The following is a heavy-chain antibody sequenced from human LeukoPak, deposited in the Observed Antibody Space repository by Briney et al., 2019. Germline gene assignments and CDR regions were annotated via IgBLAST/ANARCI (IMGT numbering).Heavy chain of an antibody. D-gene: IGHD3-10*01. CDR1: GFTFSSYV. CDR2: ISYDGSNE. V-gene: IGHV3-30*04. Sequence: PGRSLRLSCAASGFTFSSYVMHWVRQAPGKGLEWVAIISYDGSNEYYADSVKGRFTISRDNSKNTLYLQMNSLRAADTAVYYCARDKYGSGSYSWSKRLDSWGQGTLVTVSS. CDR3: ARDKYGSGSYSWSKRLDS. J-gene: IGHJ4*02.